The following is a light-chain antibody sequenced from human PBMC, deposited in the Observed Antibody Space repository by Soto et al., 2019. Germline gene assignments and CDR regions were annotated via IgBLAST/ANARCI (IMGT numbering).Light chain of an antibody. CDR2: GAS. J-gene: IGKJ3*01. V-gene: IGKV3-15*01. CDR1: QSVSSN. CDR3: QQYNNWGFT. Sequence: EIGLTQSPATLSVSPEERATLSCRASQSVSSNLAWYQQKPGQAPRLLIYGASTRATGISARFSGSGSGTEFTLTISSLQSEDFAVYYCQQYNNWGFTFGPGTKVDIK.